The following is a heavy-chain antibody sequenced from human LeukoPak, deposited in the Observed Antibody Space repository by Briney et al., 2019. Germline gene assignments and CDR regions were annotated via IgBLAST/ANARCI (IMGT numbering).Heavy chain of an antibody. Sequence: GGSLRLSCAASGFTFSDYYMSWIRQAPGKGLEWVSYISSSGSTIYYADSVKGRFTISRDNTKNSLYLQMNSLRAEDTAVYYCARDVSLQVFDYWGQGTLVTVSS. D-gene: IGHD4-11*01. CDR3: ARDVSLQVFDY. V-gene: IGHV3-11*04. J-gene: IGHJ4*02. CDR2: ISSSGSTI. CDR1: GFTFSDYY.